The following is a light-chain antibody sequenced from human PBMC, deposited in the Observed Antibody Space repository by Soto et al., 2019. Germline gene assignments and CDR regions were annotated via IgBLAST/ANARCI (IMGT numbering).Light chain of an antibody. Sequence: DIQMTQSPSSLSASVGDRVIITCRASQSIGNYLSWYQQKPGKAPKLLIYAASSLEGGVQPRFSGGGSGTDFTLTISSLQPEDFATYYCEQSYSAPLTYPLTFGGGTKVEVK. CDR2: AAS. V-gene: IGKV1-39*01. CDR1: QSIGNY. CDR3: EQSYSAPLTYPLT. J-gene: IGKJ4*01.